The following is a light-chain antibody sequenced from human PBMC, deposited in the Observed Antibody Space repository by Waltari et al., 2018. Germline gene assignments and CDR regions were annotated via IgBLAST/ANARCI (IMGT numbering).Light chain of an antibody. CDR1: QGISSW. Sequence: DIQMTQSPPSLSASVGDRVTITCRASQGISSWLAWYQQKPGKAPNLLIYKASSLQSGVPSRFSGSGSGTDFTLTIGSLQPEDFATYYCQQYNSAPFTFGPGTKLDIK. CDR3: QQYNSAPFT. J-gene: IGKJ3*01. CDR2: KAS. V-gene: IGKV1-12*01.